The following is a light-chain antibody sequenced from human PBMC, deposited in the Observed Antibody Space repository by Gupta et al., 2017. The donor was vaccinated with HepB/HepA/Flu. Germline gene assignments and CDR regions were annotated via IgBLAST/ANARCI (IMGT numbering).Light chain of an antibody. CDR1: QSISSY. CDR3: QRIDSNPLCT. J-gene: IGKJ2*02. CDR2: AAS. V-gene: IGKV1-39*01. Sequence: DIHMTQSPSSLSASVGDRVTITFRASQSISSYLHWYQHKPEKATKLLIHAASSWQRGVASRLNGRGSGIDLPLTISIPQLEDFAAYSYQRIDSNPLCTFGQGTKVEIK.